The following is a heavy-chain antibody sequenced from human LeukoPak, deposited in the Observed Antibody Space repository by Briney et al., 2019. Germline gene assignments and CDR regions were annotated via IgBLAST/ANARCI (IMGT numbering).Heavy chain of an antibody. CDR1: GGSISSYY. J-gene: IGHJ3*02. CDR2: IYYSGST. CDR3: ARQGSDLNIVPRGRAFDI. Sequence: SETLSLTCTVSGGSISSYYWSWIRQPPGKGLEWIGYIYYSGSTNYNPSLKSRVTISVDTSKNQFSLKLSSVIAADTAVYYCARQGSDLNIVPRGRAFDIWGQGTMVTVSS. D-gene: IGHD2/OR15-2a*01. V-gene: IGHV4-59*08.